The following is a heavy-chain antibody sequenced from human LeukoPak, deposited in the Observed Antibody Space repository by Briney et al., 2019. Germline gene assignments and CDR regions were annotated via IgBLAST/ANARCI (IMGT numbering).Heavy chain of an antibody. CDR3: ARRTANFWSGYSSHFDY. J-gene: IGHJ4*02. CDR2: INPSGGST. D-gene: IGHD3-3*01. V-gene: IGHV1-46*01. CDR1: GYTFTSYY. Sequence: GAPVTVSCKASGYTFTSYYMHWVRQAPGQGLEWMGIINPSGGSTSYAQKFQGRVTMTRDTSTSTVYMEVSSLRSEDTAVYYCARRTANFWSGYSSHFDYWGQGTLVTVSS.